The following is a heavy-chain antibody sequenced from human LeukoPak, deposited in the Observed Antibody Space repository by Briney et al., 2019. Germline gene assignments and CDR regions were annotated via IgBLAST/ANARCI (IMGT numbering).Heavy chain of an antibody. D-gene: IGHD3-22*01. CDR2: ISYDGSNK. CDR3: AREGVPWGYYYDSSGYYY. Sequence: PGGSLRLSCAASGFTFSSYAMHWVRRAPGKGLEWVAVISYDGSNKYYADSVKGRFTISRDNSKNTLYLQMNSLRAEDTAVYYCAREGVPWGYYYDSSGYYYWGQGTLVTVSS. V-gene: IGHV3-30-3*01. J-gene: IGHJ4*02. CDR1: GFTFSSYA.